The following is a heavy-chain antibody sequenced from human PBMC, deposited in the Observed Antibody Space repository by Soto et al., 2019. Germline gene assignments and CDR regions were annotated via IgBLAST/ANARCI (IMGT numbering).Heavy chain of an antibody. J-gene: IGHJ5*02. CDR3: ARGSNPGLAAPGRVSFDP. CDR2: ISANGGNT. CDR1: GYTFTIYY. D-gene: IGHD6-13*01. Sequence: VASVKVSCKASGYTFTIYYMHWVRQAPGQGLEWMGRISANGGNTHYAQKFQGRVTMTTDTSTSTAYMELRSLRSDDTAVYYCARGSNPGLAAPGRVSFDPWGQGTLVTVSS. V-gene: IGHV1-46*01.